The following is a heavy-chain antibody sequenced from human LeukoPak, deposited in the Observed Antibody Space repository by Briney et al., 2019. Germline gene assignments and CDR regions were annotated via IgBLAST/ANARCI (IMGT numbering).Heavy chain of an antibody. V-gene: IGHV4-39*01. CDR1: GGSISSSSYY. Sequence: SETLSLTCTASGGSISSSSYYWAWIRPPPGKGLDWSRSMHYSGSTYQNPSIKSRATISVDTSKNQFSLKVSSVTAAYTAVYYCARQRRNDYDLWFDPWGQGTLVTVSA. CDR3: ARQRRNDYDLWFDP. CDR2: MHYSGST. J-gene: IGHJ5*02. D-gene: IGHD4/OR15-4a*01.